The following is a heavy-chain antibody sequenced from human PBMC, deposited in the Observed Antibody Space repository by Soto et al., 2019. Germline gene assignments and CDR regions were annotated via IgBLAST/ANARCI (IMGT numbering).Heavy chain of an antibody. J-gene: IGHJ6*02. Sequence: PGGSLRLSCAASGFTFSSYGMHWVRQAPGKGLEWVAVISYDGSNKYYADSVKGRFTISRDNSKNTLYLQMNSLRAEDTAVYYCAAALYYYGMDVWGQGTTVTVSS. D-gene: IGHD2-15*01. CDR2: ISYDGSNK. V-gene: IGHV3-30*03. CDR3: AAALYYYGMDV. CDR1: GFTFSSYG.